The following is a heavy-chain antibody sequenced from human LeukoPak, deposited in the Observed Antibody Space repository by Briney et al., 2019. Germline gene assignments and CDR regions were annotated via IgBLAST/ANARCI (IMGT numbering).Heavy chain of an antibody. D-gene: IGHD3-9*01. CDR1: GFTFTSYN. Sequence: GGSLRLSCAASGFTFTSYNMNWVRQAPGKGLEWVSAISGSGGSTYYADSVKGRFTISRDNSKNTLYLQMNSLRAEDTAVYYCAKDSPYYDILTGYYTPPFDYWGQGTLVTVSS. V-gene: IGHV3-23*01. CDR2: ISGSGGST. CDR3: AKDSPYYDILTGYYTPPFDY. J-gene: IGHJ4*02.